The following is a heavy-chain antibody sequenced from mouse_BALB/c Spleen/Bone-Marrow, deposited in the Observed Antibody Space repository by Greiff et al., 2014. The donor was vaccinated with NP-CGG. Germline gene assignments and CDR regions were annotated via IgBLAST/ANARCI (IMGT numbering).Heavy chain of an antibody. CDR1: GYTFTSYY. J-gene: IGHJ4*01. CDR3: ARFYYGSSYAMDY. CDR2: IYPGNVNT. V-gene: IGHV1S56*01. Sequence: QVQLKESGPELLKPGASVRISCKASGYTFTSYYIHWVKQRPGQGLEWIGWIYPGNVNTKYNEKFKGKATLTADKSSSTAYMQLSSLTSEDSAVYFCARFYYGSSYAMDYWGQGTSVTVSS. D-gene: IGHD1-1*01.